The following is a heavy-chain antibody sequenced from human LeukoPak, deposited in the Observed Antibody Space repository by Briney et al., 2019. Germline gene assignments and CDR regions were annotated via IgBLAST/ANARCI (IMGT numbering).Heavy chain of an antibody. J-gene: IGHJ3*02. CDR1: GFTVSSNY. V-gene: IGHV3-53*01. Sequence: PGGSLRLSCAASGFTVSSNYMSWVRQAPGKGLEWVSVIYSGGTTYCADSVKGRFTISRDNSNNTLYLQMNSLRAEDTAVYYCARGPVTKFEIWGQGTILTVSS. CDR2: IYSGGTT. CDR3: ARGPVTKFEI. D-gene: IGHD4-17*01.